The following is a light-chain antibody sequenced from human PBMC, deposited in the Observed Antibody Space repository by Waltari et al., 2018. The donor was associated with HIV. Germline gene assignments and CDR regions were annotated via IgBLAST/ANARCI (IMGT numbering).Light chain of an antibody. J-gene: IGLJ1*01. CDR2: GDN. Sequence: QSVLTQPPSASGTPGQRVTISCSGTTSNVGRNFVSWYQQLPGTAPKLLIYGDNGRPSGVPDRLSGSKSGASASRAISGLRSEDEGDYYCATWDGSLGGFYVFGAGTKVTVL. V-gene: IGLV1-47*01. CDR1: TSNVGRNF. CDR3: ATWDGSLGGFYV.